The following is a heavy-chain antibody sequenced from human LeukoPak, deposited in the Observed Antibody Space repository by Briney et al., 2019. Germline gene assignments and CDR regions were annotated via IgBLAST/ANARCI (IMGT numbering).Heavy chain of an antibody. CDR1: GFTFSSYS. V-gene: IGHV3-21*01. J-gene: IGHJ6*02. CDR3: ARDRNPPYFDWLLFYGMDV. CDR2: ISSSSSYI. Sequence: GGSLRLSCAASGFTFSSYSMNWVRQAPGKGLEWVSSISSSSSYIYYADSVKGRFTISRDNAKSSLYLQMNSLRAEDTAVYYCARDRNPPYFDWLLFYGMDVWGQGTTVTVSS. D-gene: IGHD3-9*01.